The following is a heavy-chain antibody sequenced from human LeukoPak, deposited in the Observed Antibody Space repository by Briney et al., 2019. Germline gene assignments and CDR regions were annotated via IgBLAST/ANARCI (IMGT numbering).Heavy chain of an antibody. CDR3: AKDRSCTDDICHGDFDY. J-gene: IGHJ4*02. Sequence: GGSLRLSCAASGFTFSSYAVSWVRQAPGKGLEWVSSISGSGGSTYSADSVKGRFTISRDNSKNTLYLQMNSLRAEDTALYYCAKDRSCTDDICHGDFDYWGQGTLVTVSS. CDR1: GFTFSSYA. CDR2: ISGSGGST. V-gene: IGHV3-23*01. D-gene: IGHD2-8*01.